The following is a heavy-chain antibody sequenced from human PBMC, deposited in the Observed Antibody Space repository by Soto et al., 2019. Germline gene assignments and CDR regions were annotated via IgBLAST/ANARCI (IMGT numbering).Heavy chain of an antibody. CDR1: GYILSDYS. CDR2: IGRSTKYI. J-gene: IGHJ3*02. Sequence: PGLSLRLSCAASGYILSDYSMNWVRQAPGKGLEWVSYIGRSTKYIFYRDSERGRFTISRDDAKSSLYLQLNSLRDEDTAVYYCVRDRDLAFDIWGQGKMVPV. V-gene: IGHV3-48*02. CDR3: VRDRDLAFDI.